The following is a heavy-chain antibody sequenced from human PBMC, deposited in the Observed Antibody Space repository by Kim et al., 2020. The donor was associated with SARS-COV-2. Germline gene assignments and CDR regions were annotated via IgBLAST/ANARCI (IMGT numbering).Heavy chain of an antibody. D-gene: IGHD2-2*01. Sequence: GESLKISCKGSGYSFTSYWIGWVRQMPGKGLEWMGIIYPGDSDTRYSPSFQGQVTISADKSISTAYLQWSSLKASDTAMYYCARELVVPAARGYYYYGMDVWGQGTTVTVSS. CDR2: IYPGDSDT. CDR1: GYSFTSYW. V-gene: IGHV5-51*01. J-gene: IGHJ6*02. CDR3: ARELVVPAARGYYYYGMDV.